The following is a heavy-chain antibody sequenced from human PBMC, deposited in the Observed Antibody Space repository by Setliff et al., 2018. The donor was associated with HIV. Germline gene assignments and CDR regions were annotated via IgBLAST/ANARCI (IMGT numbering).Heavy chain of an antibody. J-gene: IGHJ4*02. Sequence: GGSLRLSCAASGFTFSSYWMHWVRQAPGKGLVWVSRINSDGSSTSYADSVKGRFTISRDNAKNTLYLQMSSLRAEDTAVYYCARDLSRSADYGVFDSWGQGTPVTVSS. CDR2: INSDGSST. D-gene: IGHD4-17*01. V-gene: IGHV3-74*01. CDR1: GFTFSSYW. CDR3: ARDLSRSADYGVFDS.